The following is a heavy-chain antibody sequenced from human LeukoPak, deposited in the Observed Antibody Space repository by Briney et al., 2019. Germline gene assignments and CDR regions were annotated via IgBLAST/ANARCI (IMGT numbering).Heavy chain of an antibody. J-gene: IGHJ4*02. V-gene: IGHV3-7*01. D-gene: IGHD2/OR15-2a*01. CDR1: GFMLSSYW. CDR3: ARDWFHAIDY. CDR2: IKQDGSEK. Sequence: PGGSLRLSCAGSGFMLSSYWMSWVRQAPGKGLEWVANIKQDGSEKYYVDSVKGRFTISRDNAKNSLYLQMNRLRAEDTAVYYCARDWFHAIDYWGQGTLVTVSS.